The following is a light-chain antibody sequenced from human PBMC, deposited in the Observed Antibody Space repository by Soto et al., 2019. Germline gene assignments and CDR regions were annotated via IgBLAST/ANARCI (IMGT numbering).Light chain of an antibody. V-gene: IGKV3-15*01. CDR2: DTS. Sequence: RQAPGAPTVSQGEGATPSWMASQGIGDSLAWYQHKPGQTPRLLIYDTSTRATGVPSRFSGSRSGAEFTLTITSLQSEDFAVYYCQPYNNSPLTFGGGTKVDIK. CDR3: QPYNNSPLT. J-gene: IGKJ4*01. CDR1: QGIGDS.